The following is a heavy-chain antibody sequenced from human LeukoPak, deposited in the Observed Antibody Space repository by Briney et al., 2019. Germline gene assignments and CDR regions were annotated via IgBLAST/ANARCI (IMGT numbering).Heavy chain of an antibody. Sequence: GGSLRLSCAASGFTFSSYGMSWVRQAPGKGLEWVSAISGSGGSTYYADSVKGRFTISRDNSKNTLYLQMNSLRAKDTAVYYCAKDPQDIVVVPAAMNYWGQGTLVTVSS. J-gene: IGHJ4*02. CDR2: ISGSGGST. D-gene: IGHD2-2*01. V-gene: IGHV3-23*01. CDR3: AKDPQDIVVVPAAMNY. CDR1: GFTFSSYG.